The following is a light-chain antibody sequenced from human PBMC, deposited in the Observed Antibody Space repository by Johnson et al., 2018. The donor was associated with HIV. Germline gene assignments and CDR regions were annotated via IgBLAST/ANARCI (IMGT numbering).Light chain of an antibody. V-gene: IGLV1-51*02. J-gene: IGLJ1*01. CDR1: SSNIGNYF. Sequence: QSVLTQPPSVSAAPGQKVTISCSGTSSNIGNYFVCWYQQLPGAAPRLLIYENNQRPSGIPDRFSGSKSGTSATLGIAGLQTGDEADYYCGTWDTSLTTGGVFGTGTKVTVL. CDR3: GTWDTSLTTGGV. CDR2: ENN.